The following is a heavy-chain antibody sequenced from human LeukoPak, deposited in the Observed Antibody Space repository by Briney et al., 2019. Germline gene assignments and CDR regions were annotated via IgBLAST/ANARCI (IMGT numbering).Heavy chain of an antibody. Sequence: PSETLSLTCTVSGGSISSYYWSWIRQPPGKGLEWIGEINHSGSTNYNPSLKSRVTISVDTSKNQFSLKLSSVTAADTAVYYCAIVGPRYEEEYYFDYWGQGTLVTVSS. V-gene: IGHV4-34*01. CDR1: GGSISSYY. CDR3: AIVGPRYEEEYYFDY. D-gene: IGHD2-15*01. J-gene: IGHJ4*02. CDR2: INHSGST.